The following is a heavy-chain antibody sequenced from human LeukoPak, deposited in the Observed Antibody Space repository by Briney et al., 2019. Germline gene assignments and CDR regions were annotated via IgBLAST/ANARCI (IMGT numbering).Heavy chain of an antibody. J-gene: IGHJ4*02. Sequence: ASVKVSCKASGGTFSGYAISWVRQAPGQGLEWMGGIIPIFGTANYAQKFQGRVTITADESTSTAYMELRSLRSDDTAVYYCARSRRHGYYDILTGYYADFDYWGQGTLVTVSS. D-gene: IGHD3-9*01. CDR2: IIPIFGTA. CDR1: GGTFSGYA. V-gene: IGHV1-69*13. CDR3: ARSRRHGYYDILTGYYADFDY.